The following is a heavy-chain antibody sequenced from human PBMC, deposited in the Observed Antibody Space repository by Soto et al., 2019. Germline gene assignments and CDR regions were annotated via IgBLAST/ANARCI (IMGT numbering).Heavy chain of an antibody. V-gene: IGHV4-34*01. CDR3: ARGPGIRFLEWLSQYNWLDP. D-gene: IGHD3-3*01. CDR2: INHSGST. CDR1: GGSFSGYY. J-gene: IGHJ5*02. Sequence: KSSETLSLTCAVYGGSFSGYYWSWIRQPPGKGLEWIGEINHSGSTNYNPSLKSRVTISVDTSKNQFSLKLSSVTAADTAVYYCARGPGIRFLEWLSQYNWLDPWGQGTLVTVYS.